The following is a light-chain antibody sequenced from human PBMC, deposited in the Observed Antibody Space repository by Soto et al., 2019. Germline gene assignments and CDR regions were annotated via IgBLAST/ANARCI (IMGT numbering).Light chain of an antibody. CDR1: QNISVW. CDR2: DAS. V-gene: IGKV1-5*01. J-gene: IGKJ2*01. CDR3: QQYDSSSPT. Sequence: DTQMTQSPSTLSASVGDGVTITCRASQNISVWLAWYQQRPGKAPKFLIYDASNLETGVSSRFSGSGSGTEFTLTIRSLQPDDFATYYCQQYDSSSPTFGQGTKLEIK.